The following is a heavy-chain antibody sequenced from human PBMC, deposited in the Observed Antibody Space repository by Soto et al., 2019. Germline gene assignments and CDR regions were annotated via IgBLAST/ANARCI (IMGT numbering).Heavy chain of an antibody. V-gene: IGHV5-51*01. CDR2: IYPGDSDT. D-gene: IGHD1-26*01. CDR1: GYSFTSYW. J-gene: IGHJ6*02. CDR3: ARHLVIGSYYYYYGXHX. Sequence: GESLKISCKGSGYSFTSYWIGWVRQMPGKGLEWMGIIYPGDSDTRYSPSFQGQVTISADKSISTAYLQWSSLKASDTAMYYYARHLVIGSYYYYYGXHXWGQGTXVTV.